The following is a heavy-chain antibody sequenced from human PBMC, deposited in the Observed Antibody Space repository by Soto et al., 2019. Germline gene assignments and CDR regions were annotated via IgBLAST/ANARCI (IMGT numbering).Heavy chain of an antibody. D-gene: IGHD4-17*01. V-gene: IGHV3-48*02. Sequence: EVQLVESGGGLAQPGGSLRLSCATSGFSFSTYSMNWVRQAPGKGLEWVSYISPSGDTTYYAGSVRGRFTISRDNADNSLSLQMTSLRDEDTAVYYCARNPYGDYVPDVWGQGTTVTVS. CDR2: ISPSGDTT. J-gene: IGHJ6*02. CDR3: ARNPYGDYVPDV. CDR1: GFSFSTYS.